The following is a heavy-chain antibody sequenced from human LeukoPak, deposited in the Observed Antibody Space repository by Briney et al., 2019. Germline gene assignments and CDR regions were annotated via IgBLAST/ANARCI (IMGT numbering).Heavy chain of an antibody. CDR2: IYYSGST. CDR1: GGSLSRYY. CDR3: ARGYCSGGSCYCARGDYYYGMDV. Sequence: SETPSLTCTVSGGSLSRYYWSWIRQPPGKGLEWMGYIYYSGSTKYNPSLKSRVTISVDKSKNQFLLKLNSVTTADRAVYYVARGYCSGGSCYCARGDYYYGMDVWGQGTTVTVSS. J-gene: IGHJ6*02. D-gene: IGHD2-15*01. V-gene: IGHV4-59*01.